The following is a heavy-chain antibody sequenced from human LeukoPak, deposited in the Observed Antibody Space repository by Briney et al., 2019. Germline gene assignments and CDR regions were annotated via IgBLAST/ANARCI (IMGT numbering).Heavy chain of an antibody. D-gene: IGHD3-3*01. Sequence: EASVKVSCKVSGYTLTELSMHWVRQAPGKGLEWMGGFDPEDGETTYAQKFQGRVTMTEDTSTDTAYMELSSLRSEDTAVYYCATVMTIFGVGKPNWFDPWGQGTLVTVSS. CDR1: GYTLTELS. V-gene: IGHV1-24*01. J-gene: IGHJ5*02. CDR3: ATVMTIFGVGKPNWFDP. CDR2: FDPEDGET.